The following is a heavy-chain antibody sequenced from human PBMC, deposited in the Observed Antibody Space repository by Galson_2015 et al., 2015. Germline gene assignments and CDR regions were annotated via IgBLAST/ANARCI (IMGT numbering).Heavy chain of an antibody. CDR3: ARGSEKVTYYYDSSGYHNWYFDL. CDR2: IIPIFGTA. V-gene: IGHV1-69*13. CDR1: GGTFSSYA. Sequence: SVKVSCKASGGTFSSYAISWVRQAPGQGLEWMGGIIPIFGTANYAQKFQGRVTITADESTSTAYMELSSLRSEDTAVYYCARGSEKVTYYYDSSGYHNWYFDLWGRGTLVTVSS. D-gene: IGHD3-22*01. J-gene: IGHJ2*01.